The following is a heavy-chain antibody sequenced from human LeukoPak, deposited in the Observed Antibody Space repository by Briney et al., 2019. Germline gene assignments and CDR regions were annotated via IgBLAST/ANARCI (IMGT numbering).Heavy chain of an antibody. CDR3: ARHTYYDFWSGHFTQAYFVY. V-gene: IGHV4-34*01. CDR2: INHSGST. D-gene: IGHD3-3*01. CDR1: GGSFSGYY. Sequence: SETLSLTCSVYGGSFSGYYWSWIRQPPGKRPEWLGEINHSGSTNYNPSLKSRVTISVDTSKNQFSLNLSSVTAADTAVYYCARHTYYDFWSGHFTQAYFVYWGQRTLVTVSS. J-gene: IGHJ4*02.